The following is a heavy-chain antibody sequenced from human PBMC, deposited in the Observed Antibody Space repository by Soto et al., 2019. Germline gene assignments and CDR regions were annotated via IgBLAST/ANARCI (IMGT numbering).Heavy chain of an antibody. CDR2: INAGNGNT. CDR3: ARDFSEDIVVVPAAMRWFDP. CDR1: GYTFTSYA. J-gene: IGHJ5*02. Sequence: ASVKVSCKASGYTFTSYAMHWVRQAPGQRLEWMGWINAGNGNTKYSQKFQGRVTMTTDTSTSTAYMELSSLRSEDTAVYYCARDFSEDIVVVPAAMRWFDPWGQGTLVTVSS. V-gene: IGHV1-3*01. D-gene: IGHD2-2*01.